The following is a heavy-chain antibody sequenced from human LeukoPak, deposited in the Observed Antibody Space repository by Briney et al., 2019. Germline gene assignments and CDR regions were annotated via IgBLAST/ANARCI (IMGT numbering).Heavy chain of an antibody. CDR1: GGSISSYY. J-gene: IGHJ6*03. V-gene: IGHV4-4*07. CDR3: ARDQEQWRYYYMDV. CDR2: IYTSGST. D-gene: IGHD6-19*01. Sequence: SETLSLTCTVSGGSISSYYWSWIRQPAGKGLEWIGRIYTSGSTNYNPSLKSRVTMSVDTSKNQFSLKLSSVTAADPAVYYCARDQEQWRYYYMDVWGKGTTVTVSS.